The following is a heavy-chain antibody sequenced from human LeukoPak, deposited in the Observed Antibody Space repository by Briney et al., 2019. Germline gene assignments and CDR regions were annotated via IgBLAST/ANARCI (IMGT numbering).Heavy chain of an antibody. V-gene: IGHV4-30-2*01. CDR1: GGSISSGGYY. CDR3: ARAELELLGAFDI. Sequence: SQTLSLTCTVSGGSISSGGYYWSWIRQPPGKGLEWIGYIYHSGSTYYNPSLKSRVTISVDRSKNQFSLKLSSVTAADTAVYYCARAELELLGAFDIWGQGTMVTVSS. D-gene: IGHD1-7*01. CDR2: IYHSGST. J-gene: IGHJ3*02.